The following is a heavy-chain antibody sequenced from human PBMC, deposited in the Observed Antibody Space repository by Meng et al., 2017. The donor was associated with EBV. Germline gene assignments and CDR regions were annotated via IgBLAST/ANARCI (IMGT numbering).Heavy chain of an antibody. J-gene: IGHJ4*02. D-gene: IGHD1-26*01. CDR1: EFTFTRAW. CDR3: TTDEGGSRF. V-gene: IGHV3-15*01. CDR2: IRSQVDGRTA. Sequence: ELETVESGGGLVKTGASLTLSCGACEFTFTRAWMNWVRQAPGKGLEWVGRIRSQVDGRTADYSAPVKGRFTISRDDSKHTLYLQMNSLKIEDSAVYYCTTDEGGSRFWGQGTLVTVSS.